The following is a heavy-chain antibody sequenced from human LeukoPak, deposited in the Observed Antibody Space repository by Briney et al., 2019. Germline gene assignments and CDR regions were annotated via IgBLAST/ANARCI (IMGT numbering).Heavy chain of an antibody. Sequence: ASVKVSCKASGYTFTGYYIHWVRQAPGQGLECMGIINPSGGSTSYAQKFQGRVTMTRDKSTSTVYMELSSLRSEDTAVYYCARTYCGDDCNIRYFDYWGQGTLVTVSS. V-gene: IGHV1-46*01. CDR2: INPSGGST. CDR3: ARTYCGDDCNIRYFDY. CDR1: GYTFTGYY. D-gene: IGHD2-21*02. J-gene: IGHJ4*02.